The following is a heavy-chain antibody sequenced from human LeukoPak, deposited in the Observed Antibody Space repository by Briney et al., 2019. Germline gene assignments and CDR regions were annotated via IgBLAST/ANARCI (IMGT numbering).Heavy chain of an antibody. Sequence: GGSLRLSCAASGFTVSSNYMSWVRQAPGKGLEWVSDFTAGGGSTYYADSVKGRFTMSRDDSKNTLYLQMHSLTADDTAVYYCASLLSWAFWGQGTLVTVSS. CDR2: TAGGGST. CDR1: GFTVSSNY. D-gene: IGHD3-16*01. J-gene: IGHJ4*02. V-gene: IGHV3-53*01. CDR3: ASLLSWAF.